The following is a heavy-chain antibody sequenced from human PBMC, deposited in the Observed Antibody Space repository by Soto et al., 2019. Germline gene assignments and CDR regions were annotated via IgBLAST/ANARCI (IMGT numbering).Heavy chain of an antibody. Sequence: PSETLSLTCTVSGGSISSSSYYWGWIRQPPGKGLEWIGSIYYSGSTYYNPSLKSRVTISVDTSKNQFSLKLSSVTAADTAVYYCASVRRYNYYYYYMDVWGKGTTVTVS. CDR1: GGSISSSSYY. D-gene: IGHD1-1*01. CDR2: IYYSGST. CDR3: ASVRRYNYYYYYMDV. V-gene: IGHV4-39*01. J-gene: IGHJ6*03.